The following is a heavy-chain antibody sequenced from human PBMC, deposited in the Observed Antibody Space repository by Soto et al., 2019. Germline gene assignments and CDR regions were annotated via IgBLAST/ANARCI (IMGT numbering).Heavy chain of an antibody. J-gene: IGHJ4*02. Sequence: EVQMVESGGGLVQPGGSLRLSCAGSGFTISDYDITWVRQAPGKALDWVSLIYSGGDTYYADSVRGRFTISRDKSKNTVYLQMDSLRAEDTAVYFCARGDTLLFSGDPTHFDYWGQGTLVAVSS. CDR2: IYSGGDT. D-gene: IGHD3-10*01. CDR1: GFTISDYD. CDR3: ARGDTLLFSGDPTHFDY. V-gene: IGHV3-66*01.